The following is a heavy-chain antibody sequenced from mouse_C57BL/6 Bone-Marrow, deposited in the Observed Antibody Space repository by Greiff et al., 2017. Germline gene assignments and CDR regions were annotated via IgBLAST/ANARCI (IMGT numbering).Heavy chain of an antibody. D-gene: IGHD2-3*01. CDR1: GYTFTDYN. CDR2: INPNNGGT. V-gene: IGHV1-22*01. Sequence: EVQLQQSGPELVKPGASVKMSCKASGYTFTDYNMHWVKQSHGKSLEWIGYINPNNGGTSYNQKFKGKATLTVYKSSSTAYMELRSLTSEDSAVYYCAREGRWLLLHWYFDVWGTGTTVTVSS. J-gene: IGHJ1*03. CDR3: AREGRWLLLHWYFDV.